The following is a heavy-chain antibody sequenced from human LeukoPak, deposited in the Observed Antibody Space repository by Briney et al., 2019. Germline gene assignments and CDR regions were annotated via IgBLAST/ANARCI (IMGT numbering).Heavy chain of an antibody. V-gene: IGHV3-74*01. CDR1: GFTLTTYA. J-gene: IGHJ2*01. CDR2: LTADGSST. Sequence: PEGSLRLSCAASGFTLTTYAMYWVRQDPGKGLVWVSRLTADGSSTIYADSVMGRFTVSRDIAKNTLYLEMNSLRAEDTAVYYCTRDLGLRRMIWGRGTLVLVSS. CDR3: TRDLGLRRMI.